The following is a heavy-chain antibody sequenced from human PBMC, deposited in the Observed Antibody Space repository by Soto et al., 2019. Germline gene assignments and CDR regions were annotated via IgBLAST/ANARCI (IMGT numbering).Heavy chain of an antibody. CDR1: GGTFRSYA. Sequence: QVQLVQSGAEVKKPGSSVNVSCKASGGTFRSYAISWVRQAPGQGLEWMGGIIPIFGTANYAQKFQGRVTITADESTSTAYMELSSLRCEDAAVYYCATGLQYHSYYYGMDVWGQGTTVTVSS. J-gene: IGHJ6*02. V-gene: IGHV1-69*01. CDR2: IIPIFGTA. D-gene: IGHD4-4*01. CDR3: ATGLQYHSYYYGMDV.